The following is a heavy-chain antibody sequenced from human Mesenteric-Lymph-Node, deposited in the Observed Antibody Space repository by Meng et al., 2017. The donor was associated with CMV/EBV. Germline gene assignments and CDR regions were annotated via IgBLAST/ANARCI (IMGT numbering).Heavy chain of an antibody. D-gene: IGHD3-3*01. CDR3: AKDQSRFFPSAYGMDV. CDR1: RFTLSTYG. V-gene: IGHV3-9*01. J-gene: IGHJ6*02. CDR2: ISWNSDTL. Sequence: GGSLRLSCAASRFTLSTYGMNWVRQAPGKGLEWVSGISWNSDTLGYADSVKGRFTISRDNAKSSLYLQMDSLRAEDTALYYCAKDQSRFFPSAYGMDVWGQGTTVTVSS.